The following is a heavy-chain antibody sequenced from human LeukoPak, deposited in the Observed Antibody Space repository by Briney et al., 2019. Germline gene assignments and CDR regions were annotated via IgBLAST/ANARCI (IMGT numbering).Heavy chain of an antibody. CDR2: ISGSGYGT. CDR3: ASRATKVRGVSIIRDY. V-gene: IGHV3-23*01. J-gene: IGHJ4*02. Sequence: PGGSLRLSCAASGFTFSSYAMSWVRQAPGKGLEWVPGISGSGYGTYYADSAKGRFTISRDNSKSTLYLQINSLRAEDTAVYYCASRATKVRGVSIIRDYWGQGTLVTVSS. D-gene: IGHD3-10*01. CDR1: GFTFSSYA.